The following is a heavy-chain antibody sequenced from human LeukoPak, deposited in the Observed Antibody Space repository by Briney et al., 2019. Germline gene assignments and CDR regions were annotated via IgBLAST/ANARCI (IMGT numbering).Heavy chain of an antibody. CDR1: GGTFSSYA. V-gene: IGHV1-69*05. CDR2: IIPIFGTA. D-gene: IGHD3-10*01. CDR3: ARDRYGYYGSGSYYNFDN. Sequence: SVKVSCKASGGTFSSYAISWVRQAPGQGLEWMGGIIPIFGTANYAQKLQGRVTMTTDTSTSTAYMELRSLRSDDTAVYYCARDRYGYYGSGSYYNFDNWGQGTLVTVSS. J-gene: IGHJ4*02.